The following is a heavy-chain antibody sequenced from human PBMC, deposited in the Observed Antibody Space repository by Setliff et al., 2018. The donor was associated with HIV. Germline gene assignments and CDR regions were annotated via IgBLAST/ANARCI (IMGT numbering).Heavy chain of an antibody. CDR2: IYYSGST. J-gene: IGHJ4*02. CDR3: ASRAVAAFDY. Sequence: PSETLSLTCTVFGGSIGSGGYYWSWIRQHPGKGLEWIGYIYYSGSTYYNPALKSRLTISLDTSKNQFSLKLSSVTAADTAVYYCASRAVAAFDYWGRGTLVTVSS. D-gene: IGHD6-19*01. V-gene: IGHV4-31*03. CDR1: GGSIGSGGYY.